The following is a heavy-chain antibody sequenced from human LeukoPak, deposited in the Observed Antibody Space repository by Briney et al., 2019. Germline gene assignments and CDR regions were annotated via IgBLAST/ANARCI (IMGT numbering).Heavy chain of an antibody. CDR3: ASTLFGGGYCSSTSCYGDDAFDI. CDR1: GGSFSGYY. Sequence: SETLSLTCAVYGGSFSGYYWGWIRQPPGKGLEWIGEINHSGSTNYNPSLKSRVTISVDTSKNQFSLKLSSVPAADTAVYYCASTLFGGGYCSSTSCYGDDAFDIWGQGTMVTVSS. J-gene: IGHJ3*02. D-gene: IGHD2-2*01. V-gene: IGHV4-34*01. CDR2: INHSGST.